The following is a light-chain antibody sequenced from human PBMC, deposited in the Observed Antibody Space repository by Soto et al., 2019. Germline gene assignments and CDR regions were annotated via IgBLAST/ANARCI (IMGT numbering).Light chain of an antibody. Sequence: EIVMTQSPATLSLSPGERATLSCRASQSVSSNLAWYEHKPGQAPRLLIYDASTRAAGIPARFSGSGSGTDFTLTISSLQPEDFALYYCQQYKASPTFGQGTKVEIK. CDR2: DAS. J-gene: IGKJ1*01. CDR3: QQYKASPT. V-gene: IGKV3-15*01. CDR1: QSVSSN.